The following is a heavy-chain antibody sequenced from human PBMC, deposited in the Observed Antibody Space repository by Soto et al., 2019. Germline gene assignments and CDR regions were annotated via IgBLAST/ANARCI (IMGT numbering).Heavy chain of an antibody. V-gene: IGHV1-18*01. Sequence: QGQLVQSGVEVKKPGASVKVSCKASGYTFTDYGISWVRQAPGQGLEWMGWISAYNGNTNYAQNLQDRVTMTTDTSTRTAYMELRSLRSDDTAVYYCERDRSTHDYWGQGTLIAVSS. D-gene: IGHD1-1*01. CDR1: GYTFTDYG. J-gene: IGHJ4*02. CDR3: ERDRSTHDY. CDR2: ISAYNGNT.